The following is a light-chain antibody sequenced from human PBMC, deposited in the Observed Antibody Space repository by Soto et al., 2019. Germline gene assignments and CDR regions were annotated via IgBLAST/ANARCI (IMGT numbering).Light chain of an antibody. CDR1: QNVSSY. CDR2: DTS. V-gene: IGKV3-20*01. Sequence: IVFTQSPGTLSLSVGESVTLTSRASQNVSSYLAWYQQNPGQAPRLLFYDTSNRATGPPDRFSGSGSGTDFTLTISRLETEDFTEYYCEQYGSCPLTFGGGTSVEIK. CDR3: EQYGSCPLT. J-gene: IGKJ4*01.